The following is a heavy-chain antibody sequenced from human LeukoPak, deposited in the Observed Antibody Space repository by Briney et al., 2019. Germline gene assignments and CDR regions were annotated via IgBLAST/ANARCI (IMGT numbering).Heavy chain of an antibody. CDR2: IATYNGKT. Sequence: ALVKVSCKASGYTFDIYGIAWVRQAPGQGLEWRGWIATYNGKTDYAQNLQGRVTMTTDLSTGTAYMELRSLRSDDTAVYYCARVYNSYYYYMDVWGKGTPVTVSS. CDR3: ARVYNSYYYYMDV. CDR1: GYTFDIYG. D-gene: IGHD1-14*01. J-gene: IGHJ6*03. V-gene: IGHV1-18*01.